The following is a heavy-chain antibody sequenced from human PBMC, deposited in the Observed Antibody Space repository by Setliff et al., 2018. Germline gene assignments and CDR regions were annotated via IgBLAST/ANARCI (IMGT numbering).Heavy chain of an antibody. Sequence: ASETLSLTCTVSGDSISSSRYYWAWIRQPPGKGLEWIGNIYYRGTTYSNPSLKSRVTMSVDTSKNQFSLRLNSVTASDTAVYYCATTGTYRYFDYWGQGTLVTAPQ. CDR1: GDSISSSRYY. D-gene: IGHD1-1*01. J-gene: IGHJ4*02. CDR3: ATTGTYRYFDY. CDR2: IYYRGTT. V-gene: IGHV4-39*01.